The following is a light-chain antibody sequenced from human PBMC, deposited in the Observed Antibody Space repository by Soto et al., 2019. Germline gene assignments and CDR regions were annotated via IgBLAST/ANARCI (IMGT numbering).Light chain of an antibody. CDR1: QSVSSNY. V-gene: IGKV3-20*01. Sequence: EIVLTQSPGALSLSPGERATLSCRASQSVSSNYLAWYQQRPGQAPRLLIYGVHSRATGIPDRFSGSGSGTDFTLTISRLDPEDSAVYYCQQYGSSAWTFGQGPKVEIK. CDR3: QQYGSSAWT. CDR2: GVH. J-gene: IGKJ1*01.